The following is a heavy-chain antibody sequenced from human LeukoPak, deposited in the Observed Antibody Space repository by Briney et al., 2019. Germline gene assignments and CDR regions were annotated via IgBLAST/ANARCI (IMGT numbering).Heavy chain of an antibody. Sequence: ASVKVSCKASGYTFTGYYMHWVRQAPGQGLEWMGWINPNSGGTNYAQKFQGRVTMTRDTSISTAYMELSRLRSDDTAVYYCARADYVWGSYRHFDYWGQGTLVTASS. CDR2: INPNSGGT. D-gene: IGHD3-16*02. CDR1: GYTFTGYY. CDR3: ARADYVWGSYRHFDY. J-gene: IGHJ4*02. V-gene: IGHV1-2*02.